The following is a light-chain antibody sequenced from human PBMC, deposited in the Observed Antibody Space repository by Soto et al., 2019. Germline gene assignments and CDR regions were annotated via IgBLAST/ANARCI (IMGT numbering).Light chain of an antibody. J-gene: IGLJ1*01. Sequence: LTQPASVSGSPGQSITISCTGTSSGIRDYNYVSWYQQLPGNAPKLIMYEVSNRPSGISNRFSGSKSGNTASLTISGLQAEDEADYYCSSKSPDFFGTGTKVTVL. V-gene: IGLV2-14*01. CDR3: SSKSPDF. CDR1: SSGIRDYNY. CDR2: EVS.